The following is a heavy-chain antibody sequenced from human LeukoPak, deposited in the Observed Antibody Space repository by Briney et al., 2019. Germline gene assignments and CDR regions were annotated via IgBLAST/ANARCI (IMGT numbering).Heavy chain of an antibody. Sequence: GASVKVTCKASGYTFTSYAMHWVRQAPGQRLEWMGWINAGNGNTKYSQKFQGRVTITRDTSASTAYMELSSLRSEDTAVYYCARDPLLWFGELGNDAFDIWGQGTMVTVSS. J-gene: IGHJ3*02. V-gene: IGHV1-3*01. CDR3: ARDPLLWFGELGNDAFDI. CDR1: GYTFTSYA. D-gene: IGHD3-10*01. CDR2: INAGNGNT.